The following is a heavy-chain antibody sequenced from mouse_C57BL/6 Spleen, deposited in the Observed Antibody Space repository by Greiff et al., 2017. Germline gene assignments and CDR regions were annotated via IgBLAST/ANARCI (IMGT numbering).Heavy chain of an antibody. CDR3: ARSHYYGSSMGAMDY. V-gene: IGHV1-54*01. J-gene: IGHJ4*01. CDR1: GYAFTNYL. Sequence: QVQLQQSGAELVRPGTSVKVSCKASGYAFTNYLIEWVKQRPGQGLEWIGVINPGSGGTNYNEKFKGKATLTADKSSSTAYMQLSSLTSEDSAVYFCARSHYYGSSMGAMDYWGQGTSVTVSS. CDR2: INPGSGGT. D-gene: IGHD1-1*01.